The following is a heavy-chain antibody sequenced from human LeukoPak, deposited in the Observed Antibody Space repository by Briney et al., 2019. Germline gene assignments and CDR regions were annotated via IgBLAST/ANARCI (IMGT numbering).Heavy chain of an antibody. CDR2: ISSSSSTI. CDR3: VPDSSGYSDY. V-gene: IGHV3-48*01. J-gene: IGHJ4*02. CDR1: GFTFSSYS. Sequence: GGSLRLSCAASGFTFSSYSMNWVRQAPGKGLEWVSYISSSSSTIYYADSVKGRFTISRDNAKNPLYLQMNSLRAEDTAVYYCVPDSSGYSDYWGQGTLVTVSS. D-gene: IGHD3-22*01.